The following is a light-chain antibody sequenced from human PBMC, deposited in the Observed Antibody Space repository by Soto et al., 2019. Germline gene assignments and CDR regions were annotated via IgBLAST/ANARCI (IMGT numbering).Light chain of an antibody. Sequence: DIQMTQSPSTLSASVGDRVTITCRASQSINSWLAWYQQKPGKAPRLLIYRASSLEGGVPSRFSGSGSGAEFTLTFSSLQPDDFATYYCQHYDSYSGTFGPGTKVDIK. CDR1: QSINSW. CDR2: RAS. V-gene: IGKV1-5*03. J-gene: IGKJ3*01. CDR3: QHYDSYSGT.